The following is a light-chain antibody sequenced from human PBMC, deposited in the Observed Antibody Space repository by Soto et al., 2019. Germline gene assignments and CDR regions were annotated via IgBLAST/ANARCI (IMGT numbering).Light chain of an antibody. CDR2: NNN. Sequence: QLVLTQPPSASGTPGQRVTISCSGSSSNIGSNYVYWYQQLPGTAPKLLIYNNNERPSGVPDRFSGSKSGTSASLAISGLQSEDEADYYCASWDVSLTAWVFGGGTKLTVL. J-gene: IGLJ3*02. CDR3: ASWDVSLTAWV. CDR1: SSNIGSNY. V-gene: IGLV1-47*02.